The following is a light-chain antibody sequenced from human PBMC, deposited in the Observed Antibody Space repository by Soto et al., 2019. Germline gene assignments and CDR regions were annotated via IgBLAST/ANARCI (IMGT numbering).Light chain of an antibody. CDR1: QSVSSY. CDR3: QQRSNWPLLT. CDR2: DAS. Sequence: EIVLTQSPATLSLSPGERATLSCRASQSVSSYLAWYQQKPGQAPRLLIYDASNRATGIPARFSGSGSGTDFTLTISSLETEDFAVYYCQQRSNWPLLTFGGGTKVEIK. J-gene: IGKJ4*01. V-gene: IGKV3-11*01.